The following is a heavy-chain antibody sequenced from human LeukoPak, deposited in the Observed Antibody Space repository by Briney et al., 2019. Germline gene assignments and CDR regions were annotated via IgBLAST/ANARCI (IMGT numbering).Heavy chain of an antibody. D-gene: IGHD1-26*01. CDR2: INDYGSRT. V-gene: IGHV3-64D*09. Sequence: GGSLRLSCSASGFTFSSCAMHWVRQGPGKGLEYVSGINDYGSRTHYVDSAKGRFIISRDDSRNTVFLHMNSLRGDDTALYYSVKDLSGSYTFDYWGQGILVTVSS. CDR3: VKDLSGSYTFDY. J-gene: IGHJ4*02. CDR1: GFTFSSCA.